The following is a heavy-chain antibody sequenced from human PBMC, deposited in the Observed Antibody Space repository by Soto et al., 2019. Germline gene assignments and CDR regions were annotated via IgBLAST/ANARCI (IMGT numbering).Heavy chain of an antibody. CDR2: IKQDGIEK. J-gene: IGHJ4*02. D-gene: IGHD3-22*01. Sequence: PGGSQRLSCAACGFPFSSYWISWVRQAPWKGLEWVANIKQDGIEKYYVDSVKGRFTISRDNAKNSLYLQMNSLRAEDTAVYYSARDHHFYDSSGHYYVPFYYWGQRTLVTVCS. V-gene: IGHV3-7*03. CDR3: ARDHHFYDSSGHYYVPFYY. CDR1: GFPFSSYW.